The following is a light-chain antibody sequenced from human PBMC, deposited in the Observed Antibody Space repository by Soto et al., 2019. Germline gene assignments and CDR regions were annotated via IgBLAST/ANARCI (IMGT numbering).Light chain of an antibody. CDR3: HQRNNWPPWT. CDR1: QSISSY. J-gene: IGKJ1*01. V-gene: IGKV1-39*01. Sequence: DIQMTQSPSSLSASVGARVTITCRASQSISSYLNWYQQKPVKAPKLLXYAASSLQSGVPSRFSGSGSGTDFTLTISTLETEDFAFYYCHQRNNWPPWTFGQGTKVDIK. CDR2: AAS.